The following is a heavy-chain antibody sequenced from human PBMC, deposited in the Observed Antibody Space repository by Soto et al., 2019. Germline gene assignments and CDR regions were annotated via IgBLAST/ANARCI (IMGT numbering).Heavy chain of an antibody. V-gene: IGHV3-23*01. Sequence: EVQLLESGGGLVQPGGSLRLSCAASGFTFSSYAMSWVRQAAGKGLEWVSAISGSGGSTYYADSVKGRFTISRDNSKNTLYLQMNSLRAEDTPVYYCAFHFPPRSSGRKMDVWGKGTTVTVSS. D-gene: IGHD6-19*01. J-gene: IGHJ6*04. CDR1: GFTFSSYA. CDR2: ISGSGGST. CDR3: AFHFPPRSSGRKMDV.